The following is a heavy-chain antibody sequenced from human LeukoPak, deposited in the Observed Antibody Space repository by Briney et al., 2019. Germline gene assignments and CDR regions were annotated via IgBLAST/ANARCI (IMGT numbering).Heavy chain of an antibody. V-gene: IGHV3-7*03. CDR3: AYSRSSLAAGY. Sequence: GGSLRLSCAASGFSFSSFWLSWVRQAPEKGLEWVANIKEDGSEKYYVDSVKGRFTISRDNAKKSLYLQMSSLRAEDTAVYYCAYSRSSLAAGYWGQGTPVTVSS. D-gene: IGHD2-15*01. J-gene: IGHJ4*02. CDR2: IKEDGSEK. CDR1: GFSFSSFW.